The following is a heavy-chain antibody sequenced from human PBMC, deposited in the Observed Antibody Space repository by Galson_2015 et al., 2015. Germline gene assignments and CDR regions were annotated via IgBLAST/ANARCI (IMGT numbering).Heavy chain of an antibody. V-gene: IGHV3-23*01. CDR2: ISGSGGST. D-gene: IGHD6-19*01. CDR3: AREGWYSFDY. J-gene: IGHJ4*02. CDR1: GFTFSSFA. Sequence: SLRLSCAASGFTFSSFAMSWVRQAPGKGLEWVSRISGSGGSTYYADSVKGRFTISRDNSRNTLFLQMNSLRAEDTAIYYCAREGWYSFDYWGQGTLVTVSS.